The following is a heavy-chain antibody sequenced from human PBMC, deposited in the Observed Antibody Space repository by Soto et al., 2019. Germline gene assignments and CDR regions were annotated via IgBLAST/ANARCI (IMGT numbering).Heavy chain of an antibody. V-gene: IGHV1-69*02. CDR3: ARGRRYDFWSGDYYYYMDV. Sequence: QVQLVQSGAEVKKPGSSVKVSCKASGGTFSSYTISWVRQAPGHGLEWMGRIIPILGIANYAQKFQGRVTITADNSTSTAYMELSSLRSEDTAVYYCARGRRYDFWSGDYYYYMDVWGKGTTVTVSS. D-gene: IGHD3-3*01. CDR1: GGTFSSYT. J-gene: IGHJ6*03. CDR2: IIPILGIA.